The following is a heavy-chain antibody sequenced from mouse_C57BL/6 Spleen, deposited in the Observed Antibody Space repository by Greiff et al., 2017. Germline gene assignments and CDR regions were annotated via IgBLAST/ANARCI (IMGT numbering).Heavy chain of an antibody. J-gene: IGHJ4*01. CDR1: GYTFTSYW. CDR3: AREMGNLYYAMDY. CDR2: INPSSGYT. V-gene: IGHV1-7*01. Sequence: VQRVESGAELAKPGASVKLSCKASGYTFTSYWMHWVKQRPGQGLEWIGYINPSSGYTKYNQKFKDKATLTADKSSSTAYMQLSSLTYEDSAVYYCAREMGNLYYAMDYWGQGTSVTVSS. D-gene: IGHD2-1*01.